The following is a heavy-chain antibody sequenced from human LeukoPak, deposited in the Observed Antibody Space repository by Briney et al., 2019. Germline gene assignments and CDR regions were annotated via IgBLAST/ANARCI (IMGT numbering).Heavy chain of an antibody. CDR1: GFTFSSFG. V-gene: IGHV3-30*18. CDR2: ISDDGSDK. J-gene: IGHJ4*02. CDR3: AKDIWWTIDY. Sequence: GGSLRLSCAASGFTFSSFGMHWVRQAPGKGLEWVAVISDDGSDKYYADAVKGRFTIFRDNSKDTLYLQMNSLRAEDTAVYYCAKDIWWTIDYWGQGTLVTASS. D-gene: IGHD4/OR15-4a*01.